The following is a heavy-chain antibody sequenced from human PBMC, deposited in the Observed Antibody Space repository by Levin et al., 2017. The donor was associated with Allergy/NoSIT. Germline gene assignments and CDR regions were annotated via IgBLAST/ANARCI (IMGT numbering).Heavy chain of an antibody. Sequence: LSLTCAASGFTFSSYGMHWVRQAPGKGLEWVAVISYDGSNKYYADSVKGRFTISRDNSKNTLYLQMNSLRAEDTAVYYCAKADSGWDFDYWGQGTLVTVSS. CDR1: GFTFSSYG. J-gene: IGHJ4*02. CDR3: AKADSGWDFDY. D-gene: IGHD6-19*01. CDR2: ISYDGSNK. V-gene: IGHV3-30*18.